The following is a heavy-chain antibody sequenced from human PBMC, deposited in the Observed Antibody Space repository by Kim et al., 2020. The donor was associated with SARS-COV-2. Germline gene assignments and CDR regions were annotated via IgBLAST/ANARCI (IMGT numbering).Heavy chain of an antibody. CDR3: ARLDDTVNARGASNINYYAMDV. D-gene: IGHD3-9*01. J-gene: IGHJ6*02. CDR2: IDPSDSYS. V-gene: IGHV5-10-1*01. CDR1: GYIFTNYW. Sequence: GESLKISCKGSGYIFTNYWVTWVRQMPGKGLEWMGRIDPSDSYSDYSPSFQGHVTISTDMSITTAYLQWTNVKASDTAIYYCARLDDTVNARGASNINYYAMDVWGQGTTVTVSS.